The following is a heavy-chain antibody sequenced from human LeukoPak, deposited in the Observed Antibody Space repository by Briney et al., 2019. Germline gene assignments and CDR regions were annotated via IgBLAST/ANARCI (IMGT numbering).Heavy chain of an antibody. V-gene: IGHV3-23*01. J-gene: IGHJ5*02. CDR1: GFTFSSYA. CDR3: ARDRYECSGGICSPYNWFDP. CDR2: ISGSGGST. D-gene: IGHD2-15*01. Sequence: GGSLRLSCAASGFTFSSYAMSWVRQAPGKGLEWVSAISGSGGSTYYADSVKGRFTISRDNSKNTLYLQMNSLRAEDTAVYYCARDRYECSGGICSPYNWFDPWGQGTLVTVSS.